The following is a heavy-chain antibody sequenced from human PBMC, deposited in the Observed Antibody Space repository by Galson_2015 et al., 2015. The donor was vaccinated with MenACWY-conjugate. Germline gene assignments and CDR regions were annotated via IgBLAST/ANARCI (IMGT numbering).Heavy chain of an antibody. Sequence: SETLSLTCSVSGGSFGNRNHYWGWIRQSPVKGLEWIGTGHISGSVYYNPSLKSRVTMSVDTSNNQFSLTLNSVTAADTAIYYCATSYNSIWYGAFDIWGQGTMVTVSS. CDR1: GGSFGNRNHY. V-gene: IGHV4-39*01. D-gene: IGHD6-13*01. J-gene: IGHJ3*02. CDR3: ATSYNSIWYGAFDI. CDR2: GHISGSV.